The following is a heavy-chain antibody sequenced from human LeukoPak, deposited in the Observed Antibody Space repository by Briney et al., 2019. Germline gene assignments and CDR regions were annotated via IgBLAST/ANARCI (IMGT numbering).Heavy chain of an antibody. Sequence: SETLSLTCTVSVGSISSYYWSWIRQPPGKGLEWIGYIYYSGSTNYNPSLKSRVTISVDTSKNQFSLKLSSVTAADTAVYYCAREGGIAARPFDYWGQGTLVTVSS. CDR2: IYYSGST. D-gene: IGHD6-6*01. V-gene: IGHV4-59*01. J-gene: IGHJ4*02. CDR3: AREGGIAARPFDY. CDR1: VGSISSYY.